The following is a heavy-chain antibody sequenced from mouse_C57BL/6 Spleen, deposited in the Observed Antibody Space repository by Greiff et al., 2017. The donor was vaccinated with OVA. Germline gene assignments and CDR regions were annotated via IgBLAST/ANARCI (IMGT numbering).Heavy chain of an antibody. CDR1: GYAFSSYW. CDR3: ARRDSSGALDY. J-gene: IGHJ2*01. Sequence: VMLQQSGAELVKPGASVKISCKASGYAFSSYWMNWVKQRPGKGLEWIGQIYPGDGDTNYNGKFKGKATLTADKSSSTAYMQLSSLTSEDAAVYFCARRDSSGALDYWGQGTTLTVSS. CDR2: IYPGDGDT. V-gene: IGHV1-80*01. D-gene: IGHD3-2*02.